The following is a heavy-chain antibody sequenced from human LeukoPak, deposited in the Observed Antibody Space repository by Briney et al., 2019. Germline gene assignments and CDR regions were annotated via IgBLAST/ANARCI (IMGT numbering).Heavy chain of an antibody. V-gene: IGHV3-30*18. CDR1: GFTFSSYG. CDR2: ISYDGSNK. CDR3: AKVQFLTGYYDGLDY. J-gene: IGHJ4*02. Sequence: GGSLRLSCAASGFTFSSYGMHWVRQAPGKGLEWVAVISYDGSNKYYADSVKGRFTISRDNSKNTLYLQMNSLRAEDTAVYYCAKVQFLTGYYDGLDYWGQGTLVTVSS. D-gene: IGHD3-9*01.